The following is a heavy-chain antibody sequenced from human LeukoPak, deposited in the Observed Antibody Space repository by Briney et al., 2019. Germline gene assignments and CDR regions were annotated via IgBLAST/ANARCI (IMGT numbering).Heavy chain of an antibody. J-gene: IGHJ4*02. D-gene: IGHD3-10*01. Sequence: GGSLRLSCAASGFTFSDYYMTWIRQSPAKGLEWLSYISGGGTTYYADSVKGRFYISRDNANNSLYLQMNSLRGDDTVVYYCARATFGKWLLDSWGQGALVTVSS. V-gene: IGHV3-11*01. CDR2: ISGGGTT. CDR1: GFTFSDYY. CDR3: ARATFGKWLLDS.